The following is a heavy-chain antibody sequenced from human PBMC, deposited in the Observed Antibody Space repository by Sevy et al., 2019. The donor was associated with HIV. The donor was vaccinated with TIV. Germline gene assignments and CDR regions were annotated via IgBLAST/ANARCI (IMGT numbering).Heavy chain of an antibody. V-gene: IGHV1-69*06. CDR1: GGTFSSYA. CDR2: INPVFDTA. D-gene: IGHD6-6*01. CDR3: ASTSAQLDNYYYYYYMDV. Sequence: ASVKVSCKASGGTFSSYAISWVRQAPGQRLEWMGGINPVFDTANYAQKFQGRVTITADKSTSTAYMELSSLRSEDTAVYYCASTSAQLDNYYYYYYMDVWGKGTTVTVSS. J-gene: IGHJ6*03.